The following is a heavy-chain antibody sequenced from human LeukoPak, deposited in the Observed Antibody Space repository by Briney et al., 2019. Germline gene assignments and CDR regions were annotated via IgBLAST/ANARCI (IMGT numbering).Heavy chain of an antibody. J-gene: IGHJ4*02. Sequence: HAGGSLRLSCAASGFTFSSYAMSWVRQAPGKGLEWASAISGSGGSTYYADSVKGRFTISRDNSKNTLYLQMNSLRAEDTAVYYCAKGHYYGSGSLDYWGQGTLVTVSS. CDR3: AKGHYYGSGSLDY. CDR2: ISGSGGST. CDR1: GFTFSSYA. V-gene: IGHV3-23*01. D-gene: IGHD3-10*01.